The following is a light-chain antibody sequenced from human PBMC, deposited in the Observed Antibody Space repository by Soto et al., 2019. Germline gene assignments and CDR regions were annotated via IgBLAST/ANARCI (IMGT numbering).Light chain of an antibody. V-gene: IGKV1-5*01. Sequence: DIQMTQSPSTLSASVGDRVTITCRASQSISSWLAWYQQKPGKAPKLLIYDASSLESGVPSRFSGSGSGTEFTLTISSLQPDDFATYYCQQYNSYLGTFGQGNKVEIK. CDR1: QSISSW. J-gene: IGKJ1*01. CDR3: QQYNSYLGT. CDR2: DAS.